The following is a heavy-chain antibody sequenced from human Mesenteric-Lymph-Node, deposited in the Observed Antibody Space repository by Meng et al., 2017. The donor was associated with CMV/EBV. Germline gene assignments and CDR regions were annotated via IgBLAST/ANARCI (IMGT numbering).Heavy chain of an antibody. Sequence: GESLKISCAASGFIFRSRWLHWVRQVPGKGLVWVSGINNDGTSTFYADSVKGRFTISRDNAKNTLYLQMNSLRAEDTAVYYCARTSLTGMANAFDIWGQGTMVTVSS. CDR2: INNDGTST. CDR3: ARTSLTGMANAFDI. CDR1: GFIFRSRW. J-gene: IGHJ3*02. V-gene: IGHV3-74*01. D-gene: IGHD7-27*01.